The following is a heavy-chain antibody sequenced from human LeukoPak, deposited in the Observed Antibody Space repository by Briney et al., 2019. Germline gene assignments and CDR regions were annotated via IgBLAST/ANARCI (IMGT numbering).Heavy chain of an antibody. J-gene: IGHJ3*02. CDR1: GYTFTGYY. V-gene: IGHV1-2*02. Sequence: GASVKVSCKASGYTFTGYYMHWVRQAPGQGLEWMGWINPNSGGTNYAQKFQGRVTMTRDTSISTAYMELSRLRSDDTAVYYCARGKDIVVVPAAIRNDAFDIWGQGTMVTVPS. D-gene: IGHD2-2*02. CDR2: INPNSGGT. CDR3: ARGKDIVVVPAAIRNDAFDI.